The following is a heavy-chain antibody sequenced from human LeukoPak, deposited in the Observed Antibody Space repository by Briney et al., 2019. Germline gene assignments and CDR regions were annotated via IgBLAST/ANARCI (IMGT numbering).Heavy chain of an antibody. V-gene: IGHV3-23*01. D-gene: IGHD2-2*01. Sequence: GSLRLSCAASGFTFSNYAMSWVRQAPGKGLEWVSAISGSGGSTYYADSVKGRFTISRDNSKNTLYLQMNSLRAEDTAVYYCAKSLRVVPAAIRGNWFDPWGQGTLVTVSS. CDR3: AKSLRVVPAAIRGNWFDP. CDR1: GFTFSNYA. CDR2: ISGSGGST. J-gene: IGHJ5*02.